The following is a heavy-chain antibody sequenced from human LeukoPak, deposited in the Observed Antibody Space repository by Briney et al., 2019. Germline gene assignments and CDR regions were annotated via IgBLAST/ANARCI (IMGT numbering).Heavy chain of an antibody. V-gene: IGHV4-59*12. CDR2: IYDSGST. J-gene: IGHJ4*02. Sequence: SETLSLTCAVSGGSINNYYWSWIRQPPGKGLEWIGYIYDSGSTNYNPSLKSRVTISVDTSKNLFSLKLSSVTAADTAVYYCARGVEDTTMTKAEYWGQGTLVTVSS. D-gene: IGHD5-18*01. CDR1: GGSINNYY. CDR3: ARGVEDTTMTKAEY.